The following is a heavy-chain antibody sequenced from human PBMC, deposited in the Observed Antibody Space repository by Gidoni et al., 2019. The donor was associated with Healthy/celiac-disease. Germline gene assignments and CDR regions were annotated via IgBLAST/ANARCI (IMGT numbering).Heavy chain of an antibody. Sequence: QVQLQQWGAGLLKPSETLSLTCAVYGGSFSGYSWSWIRQPPGKGLEWIGEINHSGSSNYNPSLKSRVTISVDTSKNQFSLKLSSVIAADTAVYYCARTSSDWHWGFRVDWFDPWGQGTLVTVSS. J-gene: IGHJ5*02. CDR3: ARTSSDWHWGFRVDWFDP. D-gene: IGHD6-19*01. CDR1: GGSFSGYS. V-gene: IGHV4-34*01. CDR2: INHSGSS.